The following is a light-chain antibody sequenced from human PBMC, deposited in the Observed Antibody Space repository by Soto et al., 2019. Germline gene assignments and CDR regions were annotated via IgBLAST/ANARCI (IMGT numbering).Light chain of an antibody. Sequence: EIEVTQSPLSLSVTPGEPATISCRSSQSDGHNKVDGYVQKPWRSPQLLMYLASFRASGVPDRFSGRGSGTDFTLKISRVEAEDVGVYYCMQVLQALPEITLGPGTNVDI. CDR3: MQVLQALPEIT. CDR2: LAS. CDR1: QSDGHNK. J-gene: IGKJ3*01. V-gene: IGKV2-28*01.